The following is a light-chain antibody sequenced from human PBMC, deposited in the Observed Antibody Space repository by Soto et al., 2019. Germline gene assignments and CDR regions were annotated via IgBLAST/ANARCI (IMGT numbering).Light chain of an antibody. Sequence: DIQMTQSPSSLSASVGDRVAITCRASQTIDFYLHWYLQKPGRAPKLLIYAASKLQSGVPSRVSGSGSGTDFTLTISSLQADDSAMCFCQQSYMTAQTFGHGTKVE. CDR3: QQSYMTAQT. V-gene: IGKV1-39*01. J-gene: IGKJ1*01. CDR1: QTIDFY. CDR2: AAS.